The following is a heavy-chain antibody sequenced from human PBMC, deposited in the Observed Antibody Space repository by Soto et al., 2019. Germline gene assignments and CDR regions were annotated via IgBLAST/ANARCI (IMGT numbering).Heavy chain of an antibody. Sequence: QVQLQESGPGLVKPSETLSLTCKVSGTSIRHFYWTWIRQTAGKGLEWIGRIYITGTTSLNPSLKSRVTMSMDTSKNEFPLNLTSVTAADTAVYYCVRDRADFSSTYYHYFSVWGRGIQVTVSS. CDR3: VRDRADFSSTYYHYFSV. CDR1: GTSIRHFY. J-gene: IGHJ2*01. V-gene: IGHV4-4*07. CDR2: IYITGTT. D-gene: IGHD2-2*01.